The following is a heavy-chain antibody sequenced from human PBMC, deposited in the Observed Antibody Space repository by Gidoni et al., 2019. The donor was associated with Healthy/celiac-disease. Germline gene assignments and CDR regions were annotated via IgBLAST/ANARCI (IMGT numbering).Heavy chain of an antibody. V-gene: IGHV1-18*01. Sequence: QVQLVQSGAEVQKPGASVKVSCKASGYTFTSYGISWVRQAPGQGLEWMGWISAYNGNTNYAQKLQGRVTMTTDTSTSTAYMELRSLRSDDTAVYYCARDIVVVVAATPYYYYGMDVWGQGTTVTVSS. CDR2: ISAYNGNT. J-gene: IGHJ6*02. CDR1: GYTFTSYG. CDR3: ARDIVVVVAATPYYYYGMDV. D-gene: IGHD2-15*01.